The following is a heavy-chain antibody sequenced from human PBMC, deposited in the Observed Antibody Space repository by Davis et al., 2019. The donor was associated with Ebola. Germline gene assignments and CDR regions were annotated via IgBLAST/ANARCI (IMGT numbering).Heavy chain of an antibody. V-gene: IGHV6-1*01. CDR3: VRGWGRTGMGV. Sequence: HSQTLSLTCSISGDSVPGKSGAWNWIRQSRSRGLEWLGRTYYSSKWFNGYAVSVKSRITINPDTSKNQFSLQLSSVTPEDTAVYYCVRGWGRTGMGVWGQGTTVIVSS. CDR2: TYYSSKWFN. CDR1: GDSVPGKSGA. J-gene: IGHJ6*02. D-gene: IGHD1-26*01.